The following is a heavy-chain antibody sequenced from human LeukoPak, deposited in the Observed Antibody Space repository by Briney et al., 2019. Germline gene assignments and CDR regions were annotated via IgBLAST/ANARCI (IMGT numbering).Heavy chain of an antibody. Sequence: SETLSLTCAVYGGSFSGYYWSWIRQPPGKGLEWIGEINHSGSTNYNPSLKSRVTISVDTSKNQFSLKLSSVTAADTAVYYCARAKQLVPPTYYYCYYYMDVWGKGTTVTVSS. J-gene: IGHJ6*03. CDR2: INHSGST. CDR3: ARAKQLVPPTYYYCYYYMDV. CDR1: GGSFSGYY. D-gene: IGHD6-13*01. V-gene: IGHV4-34*01.